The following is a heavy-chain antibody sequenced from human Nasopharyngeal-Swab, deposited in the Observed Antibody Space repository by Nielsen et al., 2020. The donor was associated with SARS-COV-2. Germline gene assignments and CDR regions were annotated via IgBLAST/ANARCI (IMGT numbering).Heavy chain of an antibody. D-gene: IGHD3-10*01. Sequence: RILGVGDGFRLSRYGMYWVRQAQGKGLEWVAVISYDGSNKYYADSVKGRFTISRDNSKNTLYLQMNSLRAEDTAVYYCAKDSDYYGSGSPFYWGQGTLVTVSS. CDR2: ISYDGSNK. J-gene: IGHJ4*02. CDR1: GFRLSRYG. CDR3: AKDSDYYGSGSPFY. V-gene: IGHV3-30*18.